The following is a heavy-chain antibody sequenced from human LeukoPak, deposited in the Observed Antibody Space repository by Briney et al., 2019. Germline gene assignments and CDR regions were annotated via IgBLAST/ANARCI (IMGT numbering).Heavy chain of an antibody. D-gene: IGHD1-1*01. J-gene: IGHJ4*02. CDR1: GGSFSGYY. Sequence: PSETLSLTCAVYGGSFSGYYWSWIRQPPGKGLEWIGEINHSGSTNYNPSLKSRVTISVDTSKNQFSLKLSSMTAADTAVYYCARGTGTFDYWGQGTLVTVSS. CDR3: ARGTGTFDY. V-gene: IGHV4-34*01. CDR2: INHSGST.